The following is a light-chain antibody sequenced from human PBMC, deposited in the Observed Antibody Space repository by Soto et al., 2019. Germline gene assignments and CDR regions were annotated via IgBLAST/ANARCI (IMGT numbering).Light chain of an antibody. V-gene: IGKV3-20*01. J-gene: IGKJ4*01. CDR3: QQYGSSPS. CDR1: QSVSSSY. CDR2: DAS. Sequence: EIVLTQSPGTLSLSPGERATLSCRASQSVSSSYLAWYQQKPGQAPRLLIYDASSRATGIPDRFSGSGSGTDFTLTISRLEPEDFAVYYCQQYGSSPSFCGGTKVEIK.